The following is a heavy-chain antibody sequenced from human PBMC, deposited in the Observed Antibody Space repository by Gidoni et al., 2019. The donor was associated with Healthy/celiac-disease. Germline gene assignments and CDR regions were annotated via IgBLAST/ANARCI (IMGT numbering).Heavy chain of an antibody. Sequence: EVQLVESGGGLVQPGGSLRLHCEASGSPYSGNSTNWVRQAPGKGLEWVSSISSSSSYIYYADSVKGRFTISRDNAKNSLYLQMNSLRAEDTAVYYCARGGDTYDFWSGPPGAFDIWGQGTMVTVSS. V-gene: IGHV3-21*01. J-gene: IGHJ3*02. CDR3: ARGGDTYDFWSGPPGAFDI. D-gene: IGHD3-3*01. CDR2: ISSSSSYI. CDR1: GSPYSGNS.